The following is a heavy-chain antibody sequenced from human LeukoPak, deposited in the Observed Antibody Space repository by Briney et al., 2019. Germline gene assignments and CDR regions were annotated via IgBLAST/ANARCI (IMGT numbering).Heavy chain of an antibody. J-gene: IGHJ6*03. V-gene: IGHV4-34*01. Sequence: TSETLSLTCAVHGGSFSGYYWSWIRQPPGKGLEWIGEINHSGSTNYNPSLKSRVHISVDTSKIQFSLKLSSVTAADTAVYYCAISTVTTDYYYYYMDVWSKGTTVTVSS. CDR1: GGSFSGYY. CDR2: INHSGST. CDR3: AISTVTTDYYYYYMDV. D-gene: IGHD4-17*01.